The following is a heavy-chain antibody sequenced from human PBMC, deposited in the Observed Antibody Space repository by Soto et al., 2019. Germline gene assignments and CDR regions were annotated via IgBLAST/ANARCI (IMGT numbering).Heavy chain of an antibody. CDR1: GGTFSKDA. D-gene: IGHD5-18*01. CDR3: TRVLGYTFEPGKTRYYAMDV. Sequence: QVPLVQSGAEVKKPGSSVTVSCKTSGGTFSKDAINWVRQAPGHGLEWMGLLIPVFGSPIYAQKFQGRIRITADESTSTAFMDLSSLRSEDTAVYYCTRVLGYTFEPGKTRYYAMDVWGQGTTVSVSS. V-gene: IGHV1-69*01. CDR2: LIPVFGSP. J-gene: IGHJ6*02.